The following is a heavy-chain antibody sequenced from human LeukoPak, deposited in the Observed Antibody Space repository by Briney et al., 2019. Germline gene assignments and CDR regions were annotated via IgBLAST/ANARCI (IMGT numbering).Heavy chain of an antibody. CDR3: AGLADSVGATMYTFNV. V-gene: IGHV4-61*02. CDR1: GGSISSGTYY. D-gene: IGHD1-26*01. CDR2: IYGSGST. Sequence: SQTLSLTCTVSGGSISSGTYYWSWIRQPAGKGLEWIGRIYGSGSTNYNPSLKSRVTISLDTSKNHFSLKLSSVTAADTAVYYCAGLADSVGATMYTFNVWGQGTMVTVSS. J-gene: IGHJ3*01.